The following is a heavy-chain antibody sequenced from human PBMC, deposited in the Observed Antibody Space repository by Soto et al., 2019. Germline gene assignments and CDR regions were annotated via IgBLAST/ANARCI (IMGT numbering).Heavy chain of an antibody. CDR1: GGTFTNFA. D-gene: IGHD4-17*01. CDR3: ARCSPTTVTTWFDP. CDR2: IIPVFGKA. V-gene: IGHV1-69*01. J-gene: IGHJ5*02. Sequence: QVQLVQSGAEVKTPGSSLKVSCKASGGTFTNFAISWVRQAPGQGLEWMGGIIPVFGKANYAQRFQGRVKFTADESTSTAYMEVNSLTSDDTAVYYCARCSPTTVTTWFDPLGQGTLVTVSS.